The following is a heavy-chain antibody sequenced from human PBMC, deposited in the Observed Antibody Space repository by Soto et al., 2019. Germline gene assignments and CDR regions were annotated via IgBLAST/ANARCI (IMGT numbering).Heavy chain of an antibody. CDR1: GYTFTSYG. D-gene: IGHD3-9*01. Sequence: ASVKVSCKASGYTFTSYGISWVRQAPGQGLEWMGWISAYNGNTNYAQKLQGRVTMTTDTSTSTAYMELRSLRSDDTAVYYCARDTDYDILTGHFDYWGQGTLVTVSS. J-gene: IGHJ4*02. V-gene: IGHV1-18*01. CDR3: ARDTDYDILTGHFDY. CDR2: ISAYNGNT.